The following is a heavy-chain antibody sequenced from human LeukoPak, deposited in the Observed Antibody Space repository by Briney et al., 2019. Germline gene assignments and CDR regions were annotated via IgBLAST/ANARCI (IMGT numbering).Heavy chain of an antibody. CDR2: ISGSGGST. CDR1: GFTFSSYA. J-gene: IGHJ5*02. Sequence: GGSLRLSCVASGFTFSSYAMSWVRQAPGKGLEWVSVISGSGGSTYYADSVRGRFTISRDNSKNTLYLQMNSLRAEDTAVYYCAKDLGYSSPNWFDPWGQGTLVTVSS. CDR3: AKDLGYSSPNWFDP. V-gene: IGHV3-23*01. D-gene: IGHD6-19*01.